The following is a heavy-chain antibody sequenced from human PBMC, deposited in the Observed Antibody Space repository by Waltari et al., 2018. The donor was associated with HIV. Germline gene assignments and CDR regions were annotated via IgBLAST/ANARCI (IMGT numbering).Heavy chain of an antibody. CDR2: IHYSGST. D-gene: IGHD4-4*01. Sequence: QVRLQESGPGLLKPSQTLSLTCTVSGGSISSDAYYWSWIRQHPGKGLEWIGYIHYSGSTYYKPSLKSRLSISVDTSNNQFSLRLSSVTAADTAVYYCAIADYSNYGYY. V-gene: IGHV4-31*04. J-gene: IGHJ6*01. CDR3: AIADYSNYGYY. CDR1: GGSISSDAYY.